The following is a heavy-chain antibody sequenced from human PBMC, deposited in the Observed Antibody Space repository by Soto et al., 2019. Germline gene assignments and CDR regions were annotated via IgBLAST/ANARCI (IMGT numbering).Heavy chain of an antibody. CDR1: GGSISSSSYY. CDR3: ARHAYRSGRADY. Sequence: QLQLQESGPGLVKPSETLSLTCTVSGGSISSSSYYWGWIRQSPGKGLEWIGTIYYSGSTYYNPSLRSRVTLSVDTSKNQFSLKLSSVTAADTAVYFCARHAYRSGRADYWGQGTLVTVSS. J-gene: IGHJ4*02. D-gene: IGHD6-19*01. V-gene: IGHV4-39*01. CDR2: IYYSGST.